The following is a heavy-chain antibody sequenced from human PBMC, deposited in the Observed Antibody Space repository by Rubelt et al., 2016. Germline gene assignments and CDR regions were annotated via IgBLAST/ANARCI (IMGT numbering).Heavy chain of an antibody. D-gene: IGHD5-18*01. CDR3: ARDRMEDTPMATTTYWFDP. CDR1: GGSITTKNYY. V-gene: IGHV4-39*07. CDR2: IYYSGNT. J-gene: IGHJ5*02. Sequence: QLQLQESGPGLVKPSETLSLTCTVSGGSITTKNYYWGWIRQPPGKGLEWIGTIYYSGNTSHNPSLKIRVTISKDSSKNQYSLKRSSVTAADTAVYSCARDRMEDTPMATTTYWFDPWGQGTLVTVSS.